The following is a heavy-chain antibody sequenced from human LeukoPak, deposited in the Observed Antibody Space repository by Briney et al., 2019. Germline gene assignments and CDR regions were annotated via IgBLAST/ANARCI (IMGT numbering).Heavy chain of an antibody. CDR1: GFTFDDYA. CDR3: AKDRGWWTYFDY. J-gene: IGHJ4*02. D-gene: IGHD6-19*01. Sequence: GGSLRLSCAASGFTFDDYAMHWVRQAPGKGLEWVSVISWNGGSTHYADSVKGRFTISRDNSKNTLYLQMNSLRAEDTAVYYCAKDRGWWTYFDYWGQGTLVTVSS. CDR2: ISWNGGST. V-gene: IGHV3-43D*03.